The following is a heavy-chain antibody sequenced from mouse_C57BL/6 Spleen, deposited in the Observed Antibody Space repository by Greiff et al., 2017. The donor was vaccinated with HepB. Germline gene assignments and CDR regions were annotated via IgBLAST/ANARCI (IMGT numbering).Heavy chain of an antibody. J-gene: IGHJ2*01. V-gene: IGHV5-16*01. CDR3: ARHYGSSFYYFDH. Sequence: EVKLVESEGGLVQPGSSMKLSCTASGFTFSDYYMAWVRQVPEKGLEWVANINYDGSSTYYLDSLKSRFIISRDNAKNILYLQMSSLKSEDTATYYCARHYGSSFYYFDHWGQGTTLTVSS. CDR2: INYDGSST. D-gene: IGHD1-1*01. CDR1: GFTFSDYY.